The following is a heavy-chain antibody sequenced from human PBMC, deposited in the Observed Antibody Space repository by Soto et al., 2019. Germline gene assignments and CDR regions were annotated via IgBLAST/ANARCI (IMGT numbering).Heavy chain of an antibody. CDR3: ARKCDFWSGNSPYYGMDV. CDR1: GFTFSSYE. Sequence: GGSLRLSCAASGFTFSSYEMNWVRQAPGKGLEWVSYISSSGSTIYYADSVKGRFTISRDNAKNSLYLQMNSLRAEDTTVYYCARKCDFWSGNSPYYGMDVWGQGTTVTVSS. D-gene: IGHD3-3*01. J-gene: IGHJ6*02. V-gene: IGHV3-48*03. CDR2: ISSSGSTI.